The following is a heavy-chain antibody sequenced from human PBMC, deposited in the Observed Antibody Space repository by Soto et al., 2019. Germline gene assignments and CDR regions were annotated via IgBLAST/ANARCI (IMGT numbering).Heavy chain of an antibody. Sequence: GASVKVSCEASGYTFTGYYMHWVRQAPGQGLEWMGWINPNSGGTNYAQKFQGWVTMTRDTSISTAYMELSRLRSDDTAVYYCARAGFSSGWYRASPSAYWGPGTLVTVSS. D-gene: IGHD6-19*01. CDR2: INPNSGGT. CDR1: GYTFTGYY. CDR3: ARAGFSSGWYRASPSAY. V-gene: IGHV1-2*04. J-gene: IGHJ4*02.